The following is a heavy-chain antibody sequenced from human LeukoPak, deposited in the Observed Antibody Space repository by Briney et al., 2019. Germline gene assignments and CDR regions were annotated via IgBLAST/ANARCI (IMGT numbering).Heavy chain of an antibody. D-gene: IGHD3-10*01. CDR2: ISYDGSNK. Sequence: PGRSLRLSCAASGFTFSSYAMHWVRQAPGKGLEWVAVISYDGSNKYYADSVKGRFTISRDNSKNTLYLQMNSLRAEDTAVYYCGGSGSYFRSWSLGALVTVSS. J-gene: IGHJ4*02. V-gene: IGHV3-30-3*01. CDR1: GFTFSSYA. CDR3: GGSGSYFRS.